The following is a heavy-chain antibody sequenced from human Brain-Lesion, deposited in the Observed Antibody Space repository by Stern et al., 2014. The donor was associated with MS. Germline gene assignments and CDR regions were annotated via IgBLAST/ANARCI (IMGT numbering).Heavy chain of an antibody. J-gene: IGHJ5*02. CDR3: AKDRQYLTYFFDH. V-gene: IGHV3-30*04. CDR1: GFTFGSCA. D-gene: IGHD2/OR15-2a*01. Sequence: QVHLVESGAGVVKPGRPLRLSCEASGFTFGSCAMHWVRQAPGKGLEWVGGVPYDGSNRYYAHPLQGRFTISRDNSQNTLYMQMSSLRPEDTAVYYCAKDRQYLTYFFDHWGQGSLVTVSS. CDR2: VPYDGSNR.